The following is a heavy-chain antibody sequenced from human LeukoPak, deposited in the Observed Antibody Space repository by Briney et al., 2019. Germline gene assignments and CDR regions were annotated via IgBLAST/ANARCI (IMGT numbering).Heavy chain of an antibody. Sequence: SVKVSCKASGGTFSSYAISWVRQAPGQGLEWMGGIIPIFGTANYAQKFQGRVTITADESTSTAYMELSSLRSEDTAVYYCARGRYRGLVVIESYFDYWGQGTLVTVSS. CDR3: ARGRYRGLVVIESYFDY. V-gene: IGHV1-69*13. J-gene: IGHJ4*02. CDR2: IIPIFGTA. D-gene: IGHD3-22*01. CDR1: GGTFSSYA.